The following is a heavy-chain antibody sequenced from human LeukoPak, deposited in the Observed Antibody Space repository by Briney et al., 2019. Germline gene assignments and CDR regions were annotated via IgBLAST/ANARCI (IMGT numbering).Heavy chain of an antibody. CDR2: INPNSGGT. J-gene: IGHJ4*02. Sequence: ASVKVSCKASGYTFTGYYMHWVRQAPGQGLEWMGWINPNSGGTNYAQKLQGRVTMTTDTSTSTAYMELRSLRSGDTAVYYCAREVDSSGYYYAFPFDYWGQGTLVTVSS. D-gene: IGHD3-22*01. V-gene: IGHV1-2*02. CDR1: GYTFTGYY. CDR3: AREVDSSGYYYAFPFDY.